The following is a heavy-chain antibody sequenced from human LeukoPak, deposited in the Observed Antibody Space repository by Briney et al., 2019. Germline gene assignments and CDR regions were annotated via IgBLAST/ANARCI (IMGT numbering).Heavy chain of an antibody. D-gene: IGHD1-26*01. Sequence: SETLSLTCTVSGGSISSYYWSWIRQPPGKGLEWIGSIYYSGSTYYNPSLKSRVTISVDTSKNQFSLKLSSVTAADTAVYYCARDNSGSYDYWGQGTLVTVSS. CDR2: IYYSGST. J-gene: IGHJ4*02. CDR3: ARDNSGSYDY. CDR1: GGSISSYY. V-gene: IGHV4-59*12.